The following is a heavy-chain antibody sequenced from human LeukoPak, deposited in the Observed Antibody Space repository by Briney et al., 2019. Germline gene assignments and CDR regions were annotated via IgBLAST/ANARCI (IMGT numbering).Heavy chain of an antibody. V-gene: IGHV3-15*01. D-gene: IGHD3-10*01. CDR1: GFTFSNAW. CDR3: TTAYRITMVRGVLDY. Sequence: GGSLRLSCAASGFTFSNAWMSWVRQAPGKGLEWVVRIKSKTDGGTTDYAAPVKGRFTISRDDSKNTLYLKMNSLKTEDTAVYYCTTAYRITMVRGVLDYWGQGTLVTVSS. J-gene: IGHJ4*02. CDR2: IKSKTDGGTT.